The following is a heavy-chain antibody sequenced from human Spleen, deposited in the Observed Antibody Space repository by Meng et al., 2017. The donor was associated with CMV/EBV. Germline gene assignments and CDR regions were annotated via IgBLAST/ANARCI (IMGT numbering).Heavy chain of an antibody. CDR1: GYTFTSYH. CDR2: INPNSGGT. Sequence: ASVKVSCKASGYTFTSYHMHWLRQAPGQGLEWMGWINPNSGGTDYAQKFQGRVTMTTDTSISTAYMELSSLTSDDTAVYYCARLVVATVQSDGDYWGQGVRVTVSS. D-gene: IGHD2-15*01. CDR3: ARLVVATVQSDGDY. J-gene: IGHJ4*02. V-gene: IGHV1-2*02.